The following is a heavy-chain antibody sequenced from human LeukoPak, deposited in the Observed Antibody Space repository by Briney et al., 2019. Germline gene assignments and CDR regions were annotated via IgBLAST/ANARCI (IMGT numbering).Heavy chain of an antibody. J-gene: IGHJ1*01. CDR2: IYTSGST. CDR3: ARVDDYGGKGYFQH. CDR1: GGSISSGSYY. V-gene: IGHV4-61*02. Sequence: PSETLSLTCTVSGGSISSGSYYWSWIRQPAGKGLEWIGRIYTSGSTNYNPSLKSRVTMSVDTSKNQFSLKLSSVTAADTAVYYCARVDDYGGKGYFQHWGQGTLVTVSS. D-gene: IGHD4-23*01.